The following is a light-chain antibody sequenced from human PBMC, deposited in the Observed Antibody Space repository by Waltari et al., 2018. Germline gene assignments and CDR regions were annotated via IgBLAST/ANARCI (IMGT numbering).Light chain of an antibody. Sequence: SYELTQPPSVSVSAGQTASITCSGDKLGHKFVCWFQQRPGQSPVLVIYPDKKRPSGIPEVFSGSNSGNTATLTISGTQPLDEADYYCQAWDSSSDSYVFGSGTKVTV. CDR2: PDK. J-gene: IGLJ1*01. CDR1: KLGHKF. CDR3: QAWDSSSDSYV. V-gene: IGLV3-1*01.